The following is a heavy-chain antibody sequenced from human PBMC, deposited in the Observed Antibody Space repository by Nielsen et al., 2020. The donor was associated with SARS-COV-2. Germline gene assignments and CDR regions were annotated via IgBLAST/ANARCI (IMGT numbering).Heavy chain of an antibody. Sequence: GESLKISCAASGFTFSSYSMNWVRQAPGKGLEWVSSISSSSSYIYYADSVKGRFTISRDNSKNTLYLQMNSLRAEDTAVYYCARIDILTGYGMDVWGQGTTVTVSS. D-gene: IGHD3-9*01. CDR1: GFTFSSYS. J-gene: IGHJ6*02. CDR3: ARIDILTGYGMDV. CDR2: ISSSSSYI. V-gene: IGHV3-21*01.